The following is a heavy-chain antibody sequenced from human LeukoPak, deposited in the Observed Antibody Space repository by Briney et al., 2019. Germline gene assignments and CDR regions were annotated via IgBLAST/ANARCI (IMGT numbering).Heavy chain of an antibody. CDR2: ISSSSSYI. CDR1: GFTFSSYS. Sequence: PGGSLRLSCAASGFTFSSYSMNWVRQAPGKGLEWVSSISSSSSYIYYADSVKGRFTISRDNAKNSLYLQMNSLRAEDTAVYYCARRYSGYDYGNWFDLWGQGTLVTVSS. V-gene: IGHV3-21*01. CDR3: ARRYSGYDYGNWFDL. D-gene: IGHD5-12*01. J-gene: IGHJ5*02.